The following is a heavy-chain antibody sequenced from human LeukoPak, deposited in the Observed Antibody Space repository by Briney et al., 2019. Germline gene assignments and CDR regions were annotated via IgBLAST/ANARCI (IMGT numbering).Heavy chain of an antibody. D-gene: IGHD3-22*01. CDR2: IYSGGST. CDR1: GFTVSSNY. CDR3: ARDKSDYDSSGYYDY. V-gene: IGHV3-66*01. J-gene: IGHJ4*02. Sequence: PGGSLRLSCAASGFTVSSNYMSWVRQAPGKGLEWVSVIYSGGSTYYADSVKGRFTISRDNAKNSLYLQMNSLRAEDTAVYYCARDKSDYDSSGYYDYWGQGTLVTVSS.